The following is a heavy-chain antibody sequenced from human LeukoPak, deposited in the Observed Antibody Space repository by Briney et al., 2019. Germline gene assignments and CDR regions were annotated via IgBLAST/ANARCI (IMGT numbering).Heavy chain of an antibody. V-gene: IGHV4-59*01. J-gene: IGHJ3*02. CDR3: ARARVSSQVWVWAFDI. Sequence: PSETLSLTCAVYGGSFSGYYWSWIRQPPGKELEWIGYIYYSGSTNYNPSLKSRVTISVDTSKNQFSLKLGSVTAADTAVYYCARARVSSQVWVWAFDIWGQGTMVTVSS. D-gene: IGHD3-16*01. CDR1: GGSFSGYY. CDR2: IYYSGST.